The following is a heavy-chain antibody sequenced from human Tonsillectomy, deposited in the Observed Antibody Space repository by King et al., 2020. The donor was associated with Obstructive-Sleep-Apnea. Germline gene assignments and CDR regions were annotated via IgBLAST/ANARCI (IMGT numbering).Heavy chain of an antibody. D-gene: IGHD3-10*01. Sequence: VQLVESGGGLVQPGGSLRLSCAASGISFSNHGMHWVRQVPGKGLLCVSRINSDGSSTSYAESVKGRFTISRDNAKSTVYLQMKSLGAEDAAVYYCGRVSGSNIGYFDYWGQGTLVTVSS. CDR2: INSDGSST. CDR1: GISFSNHG. CDR3: GRVSGSNIGYFDY. V-gene: IGHV3-74*01. J-gene: IGHJ4*02.